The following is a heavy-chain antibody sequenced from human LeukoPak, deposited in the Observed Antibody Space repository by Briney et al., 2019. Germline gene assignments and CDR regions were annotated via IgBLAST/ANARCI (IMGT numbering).Heavy chain of an antibody. CDR2: INPNSGGT. D-gene: IGHD3-10*01. CDR1: GYTFTGYY. CDR3: ARGARDKRITMVRGVFDY. J-gene: IGHJ4*02. Sequence: ASVKVSCKASGYTFTGYYMHWVRQAPGQGLEWMGRINPNSGGTNYAQKFQDRVTMTRDTSISTAYMELSRLRSDDTAVYYCARGARDKRITMVRGVFDYWGQGTLVTVSS. V-gene: IGHV1-2*06.